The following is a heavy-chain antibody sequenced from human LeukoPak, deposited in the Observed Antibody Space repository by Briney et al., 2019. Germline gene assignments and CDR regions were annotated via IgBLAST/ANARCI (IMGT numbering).Heavy chain of an antibody. V-gene: IGHV3-23*01. Sequence: GGSLRLSCAASGFTFSSYAMSWVRQAPGKGLEWVSAISGSGLSNYYADSVKGRFTISRDNSKNTLYLQMNSLRAEDTALYYSAKDPEAMVISYYFDYWGQGTLVTVSS. CDR3: AKDPEAMVISYYFDY. CDR2: ISGSGLSN. D-gene: IGHD5-18*01. CDR1: GFTFSSYA. J-gene: IGHJ4*02.